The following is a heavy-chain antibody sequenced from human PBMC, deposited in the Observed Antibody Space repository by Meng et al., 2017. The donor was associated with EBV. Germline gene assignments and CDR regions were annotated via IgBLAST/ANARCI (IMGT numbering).Heavy chain of an antibody. D-gene: IGHD6-19*01. V-gene: IGHV1-2*06. Sequence: VQLGQSGVEVKKPGASVKVSCKASGYTFTGYYMHWVRQAPGQGLEWMGRINPNSGGTNYAQKFQGRVTMTRDTSISTAYMELSRLRSDDTAVYYCARVGIAVAGTGDYWGQGTLVTVSS. CDR2: INPNSGGT. J-gene: IGHJ4*02. CDR3: ARVGIAVAGTGDY. CDR1: GYTFTGYY.